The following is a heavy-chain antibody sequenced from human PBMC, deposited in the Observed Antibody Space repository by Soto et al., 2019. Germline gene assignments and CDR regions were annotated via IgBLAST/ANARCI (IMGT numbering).Heavy chain of an antibody. V-gene: IGHV4-34*01. D-gene: IGHD2-8*01. CDR1: GGSFSGYY. Sequence: PSETLSLTCAVYGGSFSGYYWSWIRQPPGKGLEWIGEINHSGSTNYNPSLKSRVTISVDTSKNQFSLKLSSVTAADTAVYYCARAHYCTSGICFDLWGQGTLVTVSS. J-gene: IGHJ5*01. CDR2: INHSGST. CDR3: ARAHYCTSGICFDL.